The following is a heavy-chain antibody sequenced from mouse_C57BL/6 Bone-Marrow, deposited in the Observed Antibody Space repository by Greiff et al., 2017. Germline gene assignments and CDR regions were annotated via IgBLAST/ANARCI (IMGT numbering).Heavy chain of an antibody. V-gene: IGHV14-4*01. Sequence: VQLKQSGAELVRPGASVKLSCTASGFNIKDYYMHWVKQRPEQGLEWIGWIDPENGDTEYASKFQGKATITADTSSNTAYLQRSSLTSEDAAVYYCTVAYYSNSSFAYWGQGTLVTVSA. D-gene: IGHD2-5*01. CDR3: TVAYYSNSSFAY. CDR1: GFNIKDYY. CDR2: IDPENGDT. J-gene: IGHJ3*01.